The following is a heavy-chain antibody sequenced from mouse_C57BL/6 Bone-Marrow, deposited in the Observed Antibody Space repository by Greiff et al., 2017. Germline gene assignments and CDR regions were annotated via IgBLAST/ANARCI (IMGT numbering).Heavy chain of an antibody. J-gene: IGHJ2*01. CDR2: INPSSGYT. V-gene: IGHV1-4*01. CDR3: ANYYGSSRDY. CDR1: GYTFTSYT. D-gene: IGHD1-1*01. Sequence: VKLVESGAELARPGASVKMSCKASGYTFTSYTMHWVKQRPGQGLEWIGYINPSSGYTKYNQKFKDKATLTADKSSSTAYMQLSSLTSEDSAVYYCANYYGSSRDYWGQGTTLTVSS.